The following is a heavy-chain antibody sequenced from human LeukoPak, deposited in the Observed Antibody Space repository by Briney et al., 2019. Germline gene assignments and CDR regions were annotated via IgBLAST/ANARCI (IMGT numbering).Heavy chain of an antibody. J-gene: IGHJ4*02. D-gene: IGHD3-22*01. CDR1: GGSISSSSYY. Sequence: SETLSLTCTVSGGSISSSSYYWGWIRQPPGKGLEWIGSIYYSGSTYYNPSLKSRVTISVDTSKNQFSLKLSSVTAADTAVYYCARQQYYDSSGYFPIDYWGQGTLATVSS. CDR2: IYYSGST. CDR3: ARQQYYDSSGYFPIDY. V-gene: IGHV4-39*01.